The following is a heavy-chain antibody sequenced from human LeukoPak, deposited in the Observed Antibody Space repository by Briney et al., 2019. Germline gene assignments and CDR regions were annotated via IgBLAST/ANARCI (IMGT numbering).Heavy chain of an antibody. CDR2: IRYDGSNK. D-gene: IGHD3-10*01. CDR3: AKDRTGSGSYYNFEEGYFDY. CDR1: GFTFSSYG. Sequence: GGSLRLSCAASGFTFSSYGMHWVRQAPGKGLEWVAFIRYDGSNKYYADSVKGRFTISRDNSKNTLYLQMNSLRAEDTAVYYCAKDRTGSGSYYNFEEGYFDYWGQGTLVTVSS. J-gene: IGHJ4*02. V-gene: IGHV3-30*02.